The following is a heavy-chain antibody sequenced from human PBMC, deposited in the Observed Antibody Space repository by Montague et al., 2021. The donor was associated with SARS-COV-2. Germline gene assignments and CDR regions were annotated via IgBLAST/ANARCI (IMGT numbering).Heavy chain of an antibody. CDR2: VNLSGST. V-gene: IGHV4-34*01. CDR1: GGSFSGYY. Sequence: SETLSLTCAVYGGSFSGYYWSWIRQPPGKGLEWIGEVNLSGSTNYNPSLKSRVTISVDTSKTQFSLKLSSVTAADTAVYYCSRVKSILSWVRQPARVWGKGTTVTVSS. CDR3: SRVKSILSWVRQPARV. J-gene: IGHJ6*04. D-gene: IGHD2-21*01.